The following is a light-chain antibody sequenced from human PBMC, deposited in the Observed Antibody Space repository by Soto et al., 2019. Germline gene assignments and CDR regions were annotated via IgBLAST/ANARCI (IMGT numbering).Light chain of an antibody. J-gene: IGKJ1*01. CDR2: GAS. V-gene: IGKV3-20*01. CDR3: QQYGSSPWT. CDR1: QSVSSSY. Sequence: ENVLTQSPGTLSLSPGGRATLSCRASQSVSSSYLTWYQQKSGQAPRLLIYGASSRATGVPDRFSGSGSGTDFTLTISRLEPEDFAVYYCQQYGSSPWTFGQGTKVEIK.